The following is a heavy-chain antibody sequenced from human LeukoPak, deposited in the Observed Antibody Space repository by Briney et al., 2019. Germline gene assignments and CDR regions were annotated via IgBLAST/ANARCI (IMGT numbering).Heavy chain of an antibody. Sequence: GGSLRLSCAASGFTFSSYWMHWVRQAPGKGLVWVSRINSDGSSTSYADSVKGRFTISRDNAKNTLYLQMNSLRAEDTAVYCCASEGSSWYYFDYWGQGTLVTVSS. V-gene: IGHV3-74*01. CDR2: INSDGSST. D-gene: IGHD6-13*01. J-gene: IGHJ4*02. CDR1: GFTFSSYW. CDR3: ASEGSSWYYFDY.